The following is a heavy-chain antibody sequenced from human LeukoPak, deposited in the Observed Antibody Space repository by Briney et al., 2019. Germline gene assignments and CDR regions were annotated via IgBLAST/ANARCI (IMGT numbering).Heavy chain of an antibody. CDR3: AKDFRRVPAEAFDI. J-gene: IGHJ3*02. V-gene: IGHV3-23*01. D-gene: IGHD2-2*01. CDR2: ISGVGDVT. CDR1: DFNFITYA. Sequence: GGSLRLSCAASDFNFITYAMSWVRQAPGKGLEWVSTISGVGDVTYYADSVKGRFTISRDNSKNTLYLQMNSLRAEDTAVYYCAKDFRRVPAEAFDIWGQGTMVTVSS.